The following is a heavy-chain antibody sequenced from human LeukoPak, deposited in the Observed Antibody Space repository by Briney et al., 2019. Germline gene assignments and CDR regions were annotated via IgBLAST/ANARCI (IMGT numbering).Heavy chain of an antibody. D-gene: IGHD4-11*01. CDR3: ARGSYSNDALGYYGMDV. J-gene: IGHJ6*02. V-gene: IGHV3-48*03. CDR1: GFTFSSYE. CDR2: ISSSGSTI. Sequence: PGGSLRLSCAASGFTFSSYEMNWVRQAPGKGLEWVSYISSSGSTIYYADSVKGRFTISRDNAKNSLYLQMNSLRAEDTAVYYCARGSYSNDALGYYGMDVWGQGTTVTVSS.